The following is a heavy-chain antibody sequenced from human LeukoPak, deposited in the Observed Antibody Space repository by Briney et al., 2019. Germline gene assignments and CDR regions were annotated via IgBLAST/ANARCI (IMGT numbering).Heavy chain of an antibody. J-gene: IGHJ4*02. V-gene: IGHV3-48*02. CDR1: GLSFSGYG. CDR3: VRGRGSYLGFGEY. Sequence: GGSLRLSCAASGLSFSGYGLNWVRQAPGKGVEWISYINSASSLTQYADSVRGRFTISRDDAKNSLFLQMSSLRDDDTAVYYCVRGRGSYLGFGEYWGQGALVTVSS. CDR2: INSASSLT. D-gene: IGHD1-26*01.